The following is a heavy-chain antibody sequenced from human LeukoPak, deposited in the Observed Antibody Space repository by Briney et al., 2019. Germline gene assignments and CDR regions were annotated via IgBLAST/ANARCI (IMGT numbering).Heavy chain of an antibody. V-gene: IGHV3-53*01. J-gene: IGHJ4*02. CDR1: GFTVSSNY. D-gene: IGHD1-26*01. CDR3: AILVGANPFDY. Sequence: GGSLRLSCAASGFTVSSNYMSWVRQAPGKGLEWVSVIYSGGSTYYADSVKGRFTISRDNSKNTLYLQMNSLRAEDTAVYYCAILVGANPFDYWGQGTLVTVSS. CDR2: IYSGGST.